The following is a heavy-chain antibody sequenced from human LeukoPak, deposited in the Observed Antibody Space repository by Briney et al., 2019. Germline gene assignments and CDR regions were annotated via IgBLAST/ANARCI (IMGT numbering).Heavy chain of an antibody. CDR3: SRAVVITGWFDP. CDR2: IYYSGST. CDR1: GGSISSYY. Sequence: SETLSLTCTVPGGSISSYYWSWIRQPPRKGLEWIGYIYYSGSTNYNPSLKSRVTISVDTSKNQFSLKLSSVTAADTAVYYCSRAVVITGWFDPWGQGTLVTVSS. V-gene: IGHV4-59*01. D-gene: IGHD3-22*01. J-gene: IGHJ5*02.